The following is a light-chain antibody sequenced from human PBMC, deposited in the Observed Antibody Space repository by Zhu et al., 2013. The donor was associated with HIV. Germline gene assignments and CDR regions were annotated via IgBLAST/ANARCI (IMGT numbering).Light chain of an antibody. V-gene: IGKV3-20*01. J-gene: IGKJ1*01. Sequence: DIVLTQSPGTLSLSPGERATLSCRASQTVSSNFLAWYHQIPGQAPRLLIYGASNRATGIPDRFSGSGSGTDFTLSISRLEPEDFAVYYCQQYGSSPRTFGQGTKVEVK. CDR1: QTVSSNF. CDR3: QQYGSSPRT. CDR2: GAS.